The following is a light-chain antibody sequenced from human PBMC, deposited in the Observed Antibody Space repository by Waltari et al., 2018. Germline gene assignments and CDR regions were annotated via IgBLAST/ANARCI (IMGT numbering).Light chain of an antibody. V-gene: IGLV2-14*03. J-gene: IGLJ2*01. CDR2: DVT. Sequence: QSALTQPASVSGSPGQSITISCTGTSSDIGSYNYVSWYQQHPGKAPKLIIYDVTHRPSGVSNRCSCSKSGNTASLTISGLQAEDEADYYCSSYMDSTTLELFGGGTSLTVL. CDR3: SSYMDSTTLEL. CDR1: SSDIGSYNY.